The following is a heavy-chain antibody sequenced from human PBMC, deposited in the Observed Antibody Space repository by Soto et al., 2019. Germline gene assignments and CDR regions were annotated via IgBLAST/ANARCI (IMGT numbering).Heavy chain of an antibody. CDR1: GFTFSSYG. J-gene: IGHJ6*02. Sequence: QVQLVESGGGVVQPGRSLRLSCAASGFTFSSYGMHWVRQAPGKGLEWVAVISYDGSNKYYADSVKGRFTISRDNSKNTLYLQMNSLRAEDTAVYYCAKERCGGDCHSAGSYGMDVWGQGTTVTVSS. CDR3: AKERCGGDCHSAGSYGMDV. CDR2: ISYDGSNK. D-gene: IGHD2-21*02. V-gene: IGHV3-30*18.